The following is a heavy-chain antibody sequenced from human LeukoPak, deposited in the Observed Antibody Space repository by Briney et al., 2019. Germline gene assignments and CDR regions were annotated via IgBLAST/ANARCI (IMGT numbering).Heavy chain of an antibody. D-gene: IGHD1-14*01. Sequence: SGTLSLTSAVSGGSISSNTWWSWVRQPPGKGLEWIGEIYHSGSTNYNPSLKSRVTISVDKSKNQFSLNLNSVTAADTAVYYCVREGGSNRDPFDYWGQGTLVTVSS. J-gene: IGHJ4*02. V-gene: IGHV4-4*02. CDR1: GGSISSNTW. CDR2: IYHSGST. CDR3: VREGGSNRDPFDY.